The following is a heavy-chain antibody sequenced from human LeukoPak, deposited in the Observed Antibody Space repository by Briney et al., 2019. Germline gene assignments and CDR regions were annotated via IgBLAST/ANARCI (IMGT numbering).Heavy chain of an antibody. D-gene: IGHD3-10*01. CDR3: ARGSWQLDY. Sequence: PSETLSLTCTVSDDSISTYYWSWIRQPAGKGLEWIGRVYSSGNTNYNPSLKSRLTLSLDTSKNLLSLKLRSVTAADTAVYYCARGSWQLDYWGQGTLVTVSS. CDR2: VYSSGNT. V-gene: IGHV4-4*07. CDR1: DDSISTYY. J-gene: IGHJ4*02.